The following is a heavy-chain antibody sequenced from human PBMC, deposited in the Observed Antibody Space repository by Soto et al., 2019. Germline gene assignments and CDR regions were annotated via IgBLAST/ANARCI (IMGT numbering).Heavy chain of an antibody. CDR1: GFTFSSYS. Sequence: PGGSLRLSCAASGFTFSSYSMNWVRQAPGKGLEWVSSISSSGSTIYYADSVKGRFTISRDNAKNSLYLQMNSLRAEDTAVYYCARVFTYYDFWSGGYWGQGTLVTVSS. CDR2: ISSSGSTI. J-gene: IGHJ4*02. V-gene: IGHV3-21*04. D-gene: IGHD3-3*01. CDR3: ARVFTYYDFWSGGY.